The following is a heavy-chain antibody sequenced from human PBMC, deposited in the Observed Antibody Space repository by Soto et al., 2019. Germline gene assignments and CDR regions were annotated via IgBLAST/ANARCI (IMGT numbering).Heavy chain of an antibody. CDR1: GGSISSSSYY. CDR3: ARQGTAMVENGIDY. D-gene: IGHD5-18*01. J-gene: IGHJ4*02. Sequence: SETLSLTSTVSGGSISSSSYYWGWIRQPPGKGLEWIGSIYYSGSTYYNPSLKSRVTISVDTSKNQFSLKLSSVTAADTAVYYCARQGTAMVENGIDYWGQGTLVTVSS. CDR2: IYYSGST. V-gene: IGHV4-39*01.